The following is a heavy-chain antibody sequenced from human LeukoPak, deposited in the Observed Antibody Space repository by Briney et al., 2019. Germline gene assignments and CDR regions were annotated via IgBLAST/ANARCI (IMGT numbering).Heavy chain of an antibody. D-gene: IGHD3-9*01. CDR2: IRYNIENT. CDR3: AKASTRDTGYYFDS. J-gene: IGHJ4*02. V-gene: IGHV3-23*01. Sequence: PGGSLRLSCAASGFTFSHYAMGWVRQAPGKGPEWGSCIRYNIENTHYADAVQGRFTIPRDNSKNTLYLQMNSLRAEDTARYYCAKASTRDTGYYFDSWGQGTLVSVSS. CDR1: GFTFSHYA.